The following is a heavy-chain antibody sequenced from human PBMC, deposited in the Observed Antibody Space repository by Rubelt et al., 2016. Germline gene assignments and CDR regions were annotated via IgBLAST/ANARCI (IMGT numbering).Heavy chain of an antibody. CDR3: AKNIGHTSDWREDYFDY. CDR1: GFTFSSYA. Sequence: VHLVESGGGVVQPGRSLRLSCAASGFTFSSYAMTWVSQAPGKGLEWVSTISESGGSTFYADSVKGRFTISRDNSKNTLYLQMNSLRAEDTAIYYCAKNIGHTSDWREDYFDYWGQGTLVTVSS. CDR2: ISESGGST. D-gene: IGHD2-21*02. V-gene: IGHV3-23*04. J-gene: IGHJ4*02.